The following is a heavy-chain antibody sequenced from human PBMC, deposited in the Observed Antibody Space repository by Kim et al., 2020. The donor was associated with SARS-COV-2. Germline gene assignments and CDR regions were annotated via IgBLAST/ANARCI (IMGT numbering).Heavy chain of an antibody. V-gene: IGHV4-59*08. Sequence: PSLTSRVTLSVDPSKNPFSLKLSSVTAADTAVYYCARHAMTTDSLVWFDPWGQGTLVTVSS. D-gene: IGHD4-17*01. J-gene: IGHJ5*02. CDR3: ARHAMTTDSLVWFDP.